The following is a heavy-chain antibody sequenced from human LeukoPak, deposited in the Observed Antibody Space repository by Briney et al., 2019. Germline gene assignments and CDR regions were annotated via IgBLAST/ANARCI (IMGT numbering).Heavy chain of an antibody. D-gene: IGHD4-17*01. J-gene: IGHJ6*02. V-gene: IGHV1-18*01. CDR2: ISAYNGKT. CDR1: GYTFTSYG. CDR3: ARDSYGDSTDAKTYYYYGMDV. Sequence: ASVKVSCKASGYTFTSYGISWVRQAPGQGLEWMGWISAYNGKTNYAQKLQGRVTMTTDTSTSTAYMELRSLRSDDTAVYYCARDSYGDSTDAKTYYYYGMDVWGQGTTVTVSS.